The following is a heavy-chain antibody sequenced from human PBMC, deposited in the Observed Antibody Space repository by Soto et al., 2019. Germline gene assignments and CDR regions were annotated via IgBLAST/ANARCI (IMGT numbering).Heavy chain of an antibody. V-gene: IGHV3-23*01. CDR2: ITSSGGGT. J-gene: IGHJ4*02. CDR1: GFTFSAYV. Sequence: PGGSLRLSCAASGFTFSAYVMSWVRQAPGKGLEWVSSITSSGGGTYCADSVKGRFTVSRDNPKNTVYLQMNSLRDEDTAVYYCAKLTAAWGQGTLVTVSS. CDR3: AKLTAA. D-gene: IGHD6-13*01.